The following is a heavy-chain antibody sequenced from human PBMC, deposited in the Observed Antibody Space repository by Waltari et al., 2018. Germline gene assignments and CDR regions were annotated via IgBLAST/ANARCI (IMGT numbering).Heavy chain of an antibody. J-gene: IGHJ3*02. CDR2: IYTSGST. D-gene: IGHD5-12*01. V-gene: IGHV4-61*09. CDR1: GGSISSGSYY. CDR3: ARKLVYSGYQDAFDI. Sequence: QVQLQESGPGLVKPSQTLSLTCTVSGGSISSGSYYWSWIRQPAGKGLAWIGYIYTSGSTNYNPPLKSRVTISVDTSKNQFSLKLSAVTAADTAVYYCARKLVYSGYQDAFDIWGQGTMVTVSS.